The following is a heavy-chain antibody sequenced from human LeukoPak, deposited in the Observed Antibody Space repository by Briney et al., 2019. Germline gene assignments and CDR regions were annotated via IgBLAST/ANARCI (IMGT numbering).Heavy chain of an antibody. CDR1: GFTFSDHY. D-gene: IGHD5-18*01. CDR2: SKNKANSYTT. V-gene: IGHV3-72*01. Sequence: GGSLRLSCAASGFTFSDHYMDWVRQAPGKGLEWVGRSKNKANSYTTEYAASVKGRFTVSRDDSNNSLYLQMNSLKAEDTAVYYCARRGSGYGCLDYWGQGTLVTVSS. CDR3: ARRGSGYGCLDY. J-gene: IGHJ4*02.